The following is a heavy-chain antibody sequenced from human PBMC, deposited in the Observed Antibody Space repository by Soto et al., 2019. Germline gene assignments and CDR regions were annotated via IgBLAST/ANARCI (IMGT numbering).Heavy chain of an antibody. V-gene: IGHV3-53*04. CDR3: ARGELGRIAALDY. CDR2: SYSGGST. CDR1: DFTVSSNY. J-gene: IGHJ4*02. Sequence: EVQLVESGGGLVQPGGSLRLSCAASDFTVSSNYMSWVRQAPGKGLEWVSVSYSGGSTYYAGSVKGRFTISRHNSKNTLYLQMYSLRGEDTAVYYCARGELGRIAALDYWGQGTLVTVSS. D-gene: IGHD6-6*01.